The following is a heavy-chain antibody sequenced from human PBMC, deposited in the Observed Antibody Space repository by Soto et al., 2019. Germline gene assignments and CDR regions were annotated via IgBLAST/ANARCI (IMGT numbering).Heavy chain of an antibody. D-gene: IGHD3-10*01. J-gene: IGHJ4*02. CDR1: GYTFTSYY. CDR3: ARATYYYGSGSSRFDY. CDR2: ITPSGGTT. V-gene: IGHV1-46*03. Sequence: QVQLVQSGAEVKKPGASVKVSCKASGYTFTSYYMHWVRQAPGQGLEWMGMITPSGGTTSYAQKLQGRVTMTWDTSTTTVYMELSSLRSEDTAVYYCARATYYYGSGSSRFDYWGQGTLVTVSS.